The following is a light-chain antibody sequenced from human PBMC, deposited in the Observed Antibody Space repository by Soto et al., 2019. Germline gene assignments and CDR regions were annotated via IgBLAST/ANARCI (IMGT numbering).Light chain of an antibody. CDR3: QQYGSSYT. CDR2: GAS. J-gene: IGKJ2*01. Sequence: EIVLTQSPGTLSLSPGERATLSCRASQSVSSSYLAWYQQKPGQAPRILIYGASSRATGIPDRFSGSGSGTDFTLTISRLEPGDFAVYYCQQYGSSYTFGQGTKLEIK. CDR1: QSVSSSY. V-gene: IGKV3-20*01.